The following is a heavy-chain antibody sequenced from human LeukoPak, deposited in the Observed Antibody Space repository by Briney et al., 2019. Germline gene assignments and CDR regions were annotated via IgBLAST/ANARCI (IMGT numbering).Heavy chain of an antibody. V-gene: IGHV1-18*01. CDR1: GYTFTSYG. D-gene: IGHD3-3*01. CDR3: ARSGNILEPAGLDY. CDR2: ISAYNGNT. J-gene: IGHJ4*02. Sequence: TSVKVSCKASGYTFTSYGISWVRQAPGQGLEWMGWISAYNGNTNYAQKLQGRVTMTTDTSTSTAYMELRSLRSDDTAVYYCARSGNILEPAGLDYWGQGTLVTVSS.